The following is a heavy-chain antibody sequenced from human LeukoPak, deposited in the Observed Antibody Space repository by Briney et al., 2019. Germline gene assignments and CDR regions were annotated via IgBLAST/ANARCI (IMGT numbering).Heavy chain of an antibody. V-gene: IGHV3-30*14. CDR3: ARGMVAPTPYYFDY. J-gene: IGHJ4*02. CDR2: ISYDGSNK. CDR1: GFTFSSYA. Sequence: GGSLRLSCAASGFTFSSYAMHWVRQAPGKGLEWVAVISYDGSNKYYADSVRGRFIISRDDSKNALYLQMNSLRAEDTAVYYCARGMVAPTPYYFDYWGQGTLVTVSS. D-gene: IGHD2-8*01.